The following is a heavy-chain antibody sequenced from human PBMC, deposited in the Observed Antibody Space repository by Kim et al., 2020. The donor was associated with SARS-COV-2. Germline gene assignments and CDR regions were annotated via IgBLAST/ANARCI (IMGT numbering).Heavy chain of an antibody. CDR1: GGSISSSTYY. D-gene: IGHD6-13*01. V-gene: IGHV4-39*01. CDR2: MYYSGST. Sequence: SETLSLTCTVSGGSISSSTYYWVWIRQPPGKGLEWIGRMYYSGSTYYNPSLKRRIIITVDTSKNQFSLKLSSVTAADTAVYYWAGLRYSSSWY. J-gene: IGHJ2*01. CDR3: AGLRYSSSWY.